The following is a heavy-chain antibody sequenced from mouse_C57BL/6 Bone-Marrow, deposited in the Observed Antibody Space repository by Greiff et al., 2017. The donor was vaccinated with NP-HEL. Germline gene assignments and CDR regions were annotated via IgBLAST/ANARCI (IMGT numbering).Heavy chain of an antibody. V-gene: IGHV14-3*01. J-gene: IGHJ2*01. Sequence: VHVKQSVAELVRPGASVKLSCTASGFNIKNTYMHWVKQRPEQGLEWIGRIDPANGNPKSAPKFQGKATITADTSSNPAYLQLSSLTSEDTAIYYCAVPTTPVGFDYWGQGTTLTVSS. CDR2: IDPANGNP. CDR3: AVPTTPVGFDY. CDR1: GFNIKNTY. D-gene: IGHD5-1*01.